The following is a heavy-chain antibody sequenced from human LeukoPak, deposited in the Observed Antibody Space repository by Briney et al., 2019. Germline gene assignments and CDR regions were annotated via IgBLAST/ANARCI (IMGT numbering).Heavy chain of an antibody. Sequence: ASVKVSCKASGYTFTGYYMHWVRQAPGQGLEWMGWINPNSGGTNYAQKFQGRVTMTRDTSISTAYMELSRLRSDDTTVYYCARGARIFGVANDYWGQGTLVTVSS. CDR1: GYTFTGYY. V-gene: IGHV1-2*02. CDR2: INPNSGGT. CDR3: ARGARIFGVANDY. J-gene: IGHJ4*02. D-gene: IGHD3-3*01.